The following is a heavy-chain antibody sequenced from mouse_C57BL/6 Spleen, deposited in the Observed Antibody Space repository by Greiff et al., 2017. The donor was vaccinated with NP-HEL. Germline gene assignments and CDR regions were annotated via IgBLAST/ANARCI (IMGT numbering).Heavy chain of an antibody. CDR3: ARRATTVVAHWYFDV. V-gene: IGHV1-61*01. CDR1: GYTFTSYW. Sequence: VQLQQPGAELVRPGSSVKLSCKASGYTFTSYWMDWVKQRPGQGLEWIGNICPSDSETHYNQKFKDKATLTVDKSSSTAYMQLSSLTSEDSAVYYCARRATTVVAHWYFDVWGTGTTVTVSS. CDR2: ICPSDSET. D-gene: IGHD1-1*01. J-gene: IGHJ1*03.